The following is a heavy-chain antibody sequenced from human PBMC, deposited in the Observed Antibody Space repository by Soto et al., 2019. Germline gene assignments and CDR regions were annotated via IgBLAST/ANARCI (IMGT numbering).Heavy chain of an antibody. Sequence: QVQLVQSGAEVKKPGSSVKVSCKASGGTFSSYTISWVRQPPGQGLEWMGRINPTLGIANYAQKFQGRVTITADKSTSTAYMELSSLRSEDTAVYYCARAYYYDSSGYYPYFDYWGQGTLVTVSS. V-gene: IGHV1-69*02. CDR1: GGTFSSYT. D-gene: IGHD3-22*01. J-gene: IGHJ4*02. CDR2: INPTLGIA. CDR3: ARAYYYDSSGYYPYFDY.